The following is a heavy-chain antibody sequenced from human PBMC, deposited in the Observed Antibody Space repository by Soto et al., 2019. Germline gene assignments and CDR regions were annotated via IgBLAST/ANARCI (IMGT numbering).Heavy chain of an antibody. CDR3: AKDLILTGYYASNWFDP. V-gene: IGHV3-23*01. Sequence: GGSLRLSCAVSGITVSSNYMSWVRQAPGKGLEWVSVISGSGGSTYYADSVKGRFTISRDNSKNTLYLQMNSLRAEDTAVYYCAKDLILTGYYASNWFDPWGQGTLVTVSS. CDR1: GITVSSNY. CDR2: ISGSGGST. J-gene: IGHJ5*02. D-gene: IGHD3-9*01.